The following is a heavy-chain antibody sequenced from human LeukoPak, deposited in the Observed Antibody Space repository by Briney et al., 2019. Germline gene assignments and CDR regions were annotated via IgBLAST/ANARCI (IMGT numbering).Heavy chain of an antibody. CDR1: GFTFSSYA. D-gene: IGHD3-10*01. CDR3: AKDPKVRGVLGMDV. J-gene: IGHJ6*04. Sequence: QPGGSLRLSCAASGFTFSSYAMSWVRQAPGKGLEWVSAISGSGGSTYYADSVKGRFTISRDNSKNTLYLQMNSLRAEDTAVYYCAKDPKVRGVLGMDVWGKGTTVTVSS. CDR2: ISGSGGST. V-gene: IGHV3-23*01.